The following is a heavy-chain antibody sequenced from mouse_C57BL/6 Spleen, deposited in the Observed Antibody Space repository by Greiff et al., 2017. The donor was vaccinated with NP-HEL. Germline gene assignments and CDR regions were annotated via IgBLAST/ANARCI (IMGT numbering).Heavy chain of an antibody. V-gene: IGHV1-61*01. Sequence: QVQLQQPGAELVRPGSSVKLSCKASGYTFTSYWMEWVKQRPGQGLEWIGNIYPSDSAPHYNQKFKDKATLTVDKSSSTAYRQLSSLTSEDSAVYYCARRGYDGYGYYFDYWGQGTTLTVSS. CDR2: IYPSDSAP. CDR3: ARRGYDGYGYYFDY. D-gene: IGHD2-3*01. J-gene: IGHJ2*01. CDR1: GYTFTSYW.